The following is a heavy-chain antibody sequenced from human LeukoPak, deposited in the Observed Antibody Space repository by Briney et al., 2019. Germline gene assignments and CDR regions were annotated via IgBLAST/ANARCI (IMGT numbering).Heavy chain of an antibody. CDR3: ARDTYYYDSSGYPHNWFDP. D-gene: IGHD3-22*01. CDR1: GFTFSDYY. CDR2: ISSSGSTL. J-gene: IGHJ5*02. Sequence: GGSLRLSCAASGFTFSDYYMSWIRQAPGKGLEWVSYISSSGSTLYYADSVKSRFTISRDNAKNSLYLQMNSLRAEDTAVYYCARDTYYYDSSGYPHNWFDPWGQGTLVTVSS. V-gene: IGHV3-11*04.